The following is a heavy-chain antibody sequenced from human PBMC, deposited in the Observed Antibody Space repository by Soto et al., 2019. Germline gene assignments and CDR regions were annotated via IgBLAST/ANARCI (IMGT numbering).Heavy chain of an antibody. CDR2: IDPSDSYT. Sequence: GESLKISCKGSGYSFTSYWISWVRQMPGKGLEWMGRIDPSDSYTNYSPSFQGHVTISADKSISTAYLQWSSLKASDTAMYYCARLGMITMVRGVIPSVRHGMDVWGQGTTVTVSS. V-gene: IGHV5-10-1*01. CDR1: GYSFTSYW. J-gene: IGHJ6*02. CDR3: ARLGMITMVRGVIPSVRHGMDV. D-gene: IGHD3-10*01.